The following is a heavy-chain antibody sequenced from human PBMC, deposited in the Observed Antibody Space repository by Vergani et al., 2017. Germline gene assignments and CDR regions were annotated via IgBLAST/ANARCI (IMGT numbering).Heavy chain of an antibody. CDR1: GYSIGSGFY. J-gene: IGHJ4*02. D-gene: IGHD2-15*01. CDR2: IHNRGKT. V-gene: IGHV4-38-2*01. CDR3: ARSRPDCTSGSCPAI. Sequence: QVQLQESVPGLVKPSETLSLTCSVSGYSIGSGFYWAWIRQSPGEGLQWLTSIHNRGKTYHNPSLKSRVSVSLDTSKNRFSLNLTSVTATDTAVYYCARSRPDCTSGSCPAIWGQGTLVTVSS.